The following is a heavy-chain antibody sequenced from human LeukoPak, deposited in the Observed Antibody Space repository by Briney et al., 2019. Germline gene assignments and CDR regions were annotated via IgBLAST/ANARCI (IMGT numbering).Heavy chain of an antibody. D-gene: IGHD1-14*01. CDR1: GFTFSTYW. V-gene: IGHV3-7*01. J-gene: IGHJ6*02. CDR2: IKQDGSEK. Sequence: GVSLRLSCAASGFTFSTYWLTWVRQAPGKGLEWVANIKQDGSEKYYVDSVKGRFTISRDNAKNSLYLQMNSLRAEDTAVYYCARDLGITSTTVYYGMDVWGQGTTVTVSS. CDR3: ARDLGITSTTVYYGMDV.